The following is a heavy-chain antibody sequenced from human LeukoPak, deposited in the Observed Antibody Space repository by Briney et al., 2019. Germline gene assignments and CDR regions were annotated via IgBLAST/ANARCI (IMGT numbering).Heavy chain of an antibody. Sequence: PSETLSLTCAVYGGSFSGYYWSWIRQPPGKGLEWIGEINHSGSTNYNPSLKSRVTISVDTSKNQFSLKLSSVTAADTAVYYCARGYSSSWSRGFFYYYYGMDVWGQGTTVTVSS. CDR3: ARGYSSSWSRGFFYYYYGMDV. V-gene: IGHV4-34*01. D-gene: IGHD6-13*01. J-gene: IGHJ6*02. CDR2: INHSGST. CDR1: GGSFSGYY.